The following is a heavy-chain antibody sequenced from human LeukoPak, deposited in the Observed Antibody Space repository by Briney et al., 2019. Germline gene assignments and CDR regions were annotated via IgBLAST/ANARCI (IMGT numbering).Heavy chain of an antibody. V-gene: IGHV4-30-4*08. Sequence: SETLSLTCTVSGGSISSGDYYWSWIRQPPGKGLEWIGYIHKSGSTTYSPSLKSRVILSVDTSRNQFSLRLTSVTAADTAVYYCARVLDGMDVWGQGTTVTVSS. CDR2: IHKSGST. CDR3: ARVLDGMDV. J-gene: IGHJ6*02. CDR1: GGSISSGDYY.